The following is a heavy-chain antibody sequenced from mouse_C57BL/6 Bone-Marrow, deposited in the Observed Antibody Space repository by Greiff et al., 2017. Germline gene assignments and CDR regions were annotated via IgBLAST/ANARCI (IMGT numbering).Heavy chain of an antibody. Sequence: QVQLQQSGAELMKPGASVKLSCKATGYTFTGYWIEWVKQRPGHGLEWIGEILPGSGSTNSNEKFKGKATFTADTSSNTAYMQLSSLTTEDSASYYCARGGITTDYWGQGTTLTVSS. CDR2: ILPGSGST. D-gene: IGHD1-1*01. V-gene: IGHV1-9*01. CDR3: ARGGITTDY. CDR1: GYTFTGYW. J-gene: IGHJ2*01.